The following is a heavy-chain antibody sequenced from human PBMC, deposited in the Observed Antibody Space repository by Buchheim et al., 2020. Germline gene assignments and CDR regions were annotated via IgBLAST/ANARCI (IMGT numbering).Heavy chain of an antibody. CDR3: ARGGLTV. CDR2: IYYSGST. D-gene: IGHD1-26*01. CDR1: GGSISSYY. Sequence: QVQLQESGPGLVKPSETLYLTCTVSGGSISSYYWSWIRQPPGKGLEWIGYIYYSGSTNYNPSLKSRVTISVDTSKNQFSLKLSSATAADTAVYYCARGGLTVWGQGTL. J-gene: IGHJ4*02. V-gene: IGHV4-59*01.